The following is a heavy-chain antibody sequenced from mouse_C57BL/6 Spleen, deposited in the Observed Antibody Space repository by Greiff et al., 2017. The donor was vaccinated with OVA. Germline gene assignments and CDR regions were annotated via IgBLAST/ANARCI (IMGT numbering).Heavy chain of an antibody. CDR1: GFTFSDYY. V-gene: IGHV5-12*01. CDR2: ISNGGGST. CDR3: ARSYAMDY. Sequence: EVQLQESGGGLVQPGGSLKLSCAASGFTFSDYYMYWVRQTPEKRLEWVAYISNGGGSTYYPDTVKGRFTIFRDNAKNTLYLQMSRLKSEDTAMYYCARSYAMDYWGQGTSVTVSS. J-gene: IGHJ4*01.